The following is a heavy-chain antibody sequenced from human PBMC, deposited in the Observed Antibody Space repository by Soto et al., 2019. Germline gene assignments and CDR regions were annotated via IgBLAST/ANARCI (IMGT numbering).Heavy chain of an antibody. V-gene: IGHV5-51*01. J-gene: IGHJ4*02. Sequence: PVESLKISCKASGYSFTTYWIGWVRQMPGKGLEWMAIINPSDSDTRYSPSFQGQVTISADKSISTAYLQLSSLKASDTAMYYCARQGGQMVSIDYWGQGTQVTVSS. CDR1: GYSFTTYW. CDR2: INPSDSDT. CDR3: ARQGGQMVSIDY. D-gene: IGHD2-8*01.